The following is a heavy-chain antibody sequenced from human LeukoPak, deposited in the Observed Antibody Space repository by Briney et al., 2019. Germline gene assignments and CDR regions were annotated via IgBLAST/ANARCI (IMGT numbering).Heavy chain of an antibody. V-gene: IGHV3-23*01. J-gene: IGHJ4*02. CDR1: GFTFSSYA. CDR3: AKGISSGWYYFDY. Sequence: GGSLRLSCAASGFTFSSYAMSWVRQAPGKGLEWVSAISGSGGSTYYADSVKGRFTISRDDSKNTLYLQMNSLRAEDTAVYYCAKGISSGWYYFDYWGQGTLVTVSS. D-gene: IGHD6-19*01. CDR2: ISGSGGST.